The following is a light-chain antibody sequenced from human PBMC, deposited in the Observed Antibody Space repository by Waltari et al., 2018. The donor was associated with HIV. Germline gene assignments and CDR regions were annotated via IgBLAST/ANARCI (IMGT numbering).Light chain of an antibody. J-gene: IGLJ2*01. CDR1: SSDGGSYNL. Sequence: QSALTQPAPVSGSPGQSITISCTGTSSDGGSYNLVSWYQQHPGKAPKLMIYEVSKRPSGVSNRFSGSKSCNTASLTISGLQAEDEADYYCCSYAGSRVFGGGTKLTVL. V-gene: IGLV2-23*02. CDR2: EVS. CDR3: CSYAGSRV.